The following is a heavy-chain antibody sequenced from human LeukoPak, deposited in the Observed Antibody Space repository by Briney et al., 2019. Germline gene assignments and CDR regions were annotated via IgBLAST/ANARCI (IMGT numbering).Heavy chain of an antibody. CDR3: ARIRPDYYGSGSYYNGNAFDI. CDR2: MNPNSGNT. V-gene: IGHV1-8*01. J-gene: IGHJ3*02. D-gene: IGHD3-10*01. CDR1: GYTFTSYD. Sequence: GASVTVSCKASGYTFTSYDINWVRQAPGQGLEWMGWMNPNSGNTGYAQKFQGRDTMTRNTSISTAYMELRSLRSEDTAVYYCARIRPDYYGSGSYYNGNAFDIGGQETMVTVSS.